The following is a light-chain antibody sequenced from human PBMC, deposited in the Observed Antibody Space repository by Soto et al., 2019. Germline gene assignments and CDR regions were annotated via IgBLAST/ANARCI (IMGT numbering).Light chain of an antibody. CDR2: GAS. CDR3: QQYGSSHPMWT. Sequence: EIVLTQSPVTLSLYPGQRSTLSCMASQRVSSSYLAWYQQKPGQAPRLLIYGASSRATGFPDRFSGSGSGTDFTLTISRLEPEDLAVYYCQQYGSSHPMWTFGQGAKVDIK. J-gene: IGKJ1*01. CDR1: QRVSSSY. V-gene: IGKV3-20*01.